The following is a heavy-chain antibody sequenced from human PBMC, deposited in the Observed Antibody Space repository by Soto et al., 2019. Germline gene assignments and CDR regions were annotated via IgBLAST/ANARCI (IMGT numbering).Heavy chain of an antibody. Sequence: ASVKVSCEASGYTFTSYDINCVRQATGQGLEWMGWMNPNSGNTGYAQKFQGRVTMTRNTSISTAYMELSSLRSEDTAVYFCARVEAARYYYGMDVWGQGTTVTVSS. V-gene: IGHV1-8*01. CDR1: GYTFTSYD. D-gene: IGHD2-15*01. CDR3: ARVEAARYYYGMDV. CDR2: MNPNSGNT. J-gene: IGHJ6*02.